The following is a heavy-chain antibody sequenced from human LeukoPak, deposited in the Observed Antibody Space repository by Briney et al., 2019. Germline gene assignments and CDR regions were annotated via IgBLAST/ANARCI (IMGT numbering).Heavy chain of an antibody. CDR3: ARRMITFGGVIGNDY. CDR2: MNPNSGNT. J-gene: IGHJ4*02. V-gene: IGHV1-8*01. D-gene: IGHD3-16*02. Sequence: ASGTVSFTSSGYTFTIYDINWVRQAQGQGQEWMGWMNPNSGNTGYAQKFQGRVTMTRNTSISTAYMELSSLRSEDTAVYYCARRMITFGGVIGNDYWGQGTLVTVSS. CDR1: GYTFTIYD.